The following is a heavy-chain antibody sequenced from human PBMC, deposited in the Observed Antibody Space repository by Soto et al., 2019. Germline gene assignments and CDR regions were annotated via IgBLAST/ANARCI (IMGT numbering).Heavy chain of an antibody. CDR3: ARDIAYYDILTGYRPRGFDY. J-gene: IGHJ4*02. CDR2: IIPIFGTA. V-gene: IGHV1-69*13. CDR1: GYTFTSYG. Sequence: SVKVSCKASGYTFTSYGISWVRQAPGQGLEWMGGIIPIFGTANYAQKFQGRVTITADESTSTAYMELSSLRSEDAAVYYCARDIAYYDILTGYRPRGFDYWGQGTLVTVPQ. D-gene: IGHD3-9*01.